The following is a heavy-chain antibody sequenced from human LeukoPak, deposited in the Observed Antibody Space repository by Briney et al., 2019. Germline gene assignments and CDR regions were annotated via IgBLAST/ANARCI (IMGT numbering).Heavy chain of an antibody. J-gene: IGHJ5*02. CDR3: ARENYDFWTGYYTGGRWFDP. V-gene: IGHV3-20*04. Sequence: GGSLRLSCAASGFTFDDYSMSWIRQAPGKGPEWVSHLNWLGEDIGYAESVKGRFTISRDNAKNSLFLQMDSLRVDDTAVYYCARENYDFWTGYYTGGRWFDPWGQGTLVTVSS. D-gene: IGHD3-3*01. CDR1: GFTFDDYS. CDR2: LNWLGEDI.